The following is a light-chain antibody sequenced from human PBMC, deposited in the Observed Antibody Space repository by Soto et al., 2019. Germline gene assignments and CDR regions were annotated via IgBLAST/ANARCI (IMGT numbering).Light chain of an antibody. CDR2: DVN. CDR1: SSHVSRHNY. J-gene: IGLJ1*01. CDR3: SSYTGSSTFV. V-gene: IGLV2-14*01. Sequence: QSVLSQPSSVSWSPGQSITLSCTGTSSHVSRHNYVSWYQQLPGKAPKLLSYDVNNRPSGVSNRFSGSKSGNTAYLSISGLQAEDEADYYCSSYTGSSTFVFGTGTKVTDL.